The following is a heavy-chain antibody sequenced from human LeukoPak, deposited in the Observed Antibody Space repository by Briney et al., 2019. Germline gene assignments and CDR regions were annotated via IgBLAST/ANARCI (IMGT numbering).Heavy chain of an antibody. CDR2: IKQDGSET. CDR3: SGGSGWLPDY. CDR1: GFSISTYW. Sequence: PGGSLRLSCAASGFSISTYWMNWVRQAPGKGLEWVATIKQDGSETQYVDFVKGRFTISRDNAKNSLYLQMNSLRAEDTAVYYCSGGSGWLPDYWGQGTMVTVSS. V-gene: IGHV3-7*04. J-gene: IGHJ4*02. D-gene: IGHD6-19*01.